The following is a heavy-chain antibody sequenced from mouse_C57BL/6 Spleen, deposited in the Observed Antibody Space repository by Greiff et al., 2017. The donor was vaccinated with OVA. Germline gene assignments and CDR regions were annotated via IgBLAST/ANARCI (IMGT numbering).Heavy chain of an antibody. CDR2: INPSNGGT. CDR3: ARPHYGSGGFAY. CDR1: GYTFTSYW. V-gene: IGHV1-53*01. Sequence: QVQLQQPGTELVKPGASVKLSCKASGYTFTSYWMHWVKQRPGQGLEWIGNINPSNGGTNYNEKFKSKATLTVDKSSSTAYMQLSSLTSEDSAIYYCARPHYGSGGFAYWGQGTLVTVSA. D-gene: IGHD1-1*01. J-gene: IGHJ3*01.